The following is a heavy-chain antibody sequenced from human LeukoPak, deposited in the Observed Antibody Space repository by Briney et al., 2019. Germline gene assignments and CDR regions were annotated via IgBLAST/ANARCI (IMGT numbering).Heavy chain of an antibody. CDR2: INTDGSST. CDR1: GFTFSSYW. CDR3: ARMADSSFEYYYYYYMDV. D-gene: IGHD6-6*01. V-gene: IGHV3-74*01. J-gene: IGHJ6*03. Sequence: PGGSLRLSCAASGFTFSSYWMHWVRQAPGKGLVWVSRINTDGSSTSYADSVKGRFTISRDNAKNTLYLQMNSLRAEDTAVYYCARMADSSFEYYYYYYMDVWGKGTTVTVSS.